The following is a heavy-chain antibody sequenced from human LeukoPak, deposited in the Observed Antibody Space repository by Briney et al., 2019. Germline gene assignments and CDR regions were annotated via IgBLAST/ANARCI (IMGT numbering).Heavy chain of an antibody. J-gene: IGHJ5*02. CDR1: GLTVSNHW. Sequence: GGSLRLSCVASGLTVSNHWMSWVRQAPGKGLEWVTNIREERGQEYYVDSVKGRFTISKNSAKNSLYLQMNTLRVEDTAMYYCASLDTAKQPLANHWGQGTLVTVSS. CDR3: ASLDTAKQPLANH. D-gene: IGHD5-18*01. V-gene: IGHV3-7*03. CDR2: IREERGQE.